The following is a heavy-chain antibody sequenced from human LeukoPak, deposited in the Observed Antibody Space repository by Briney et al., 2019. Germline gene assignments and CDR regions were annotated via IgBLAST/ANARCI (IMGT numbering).Heavy chain of an antibody. CDR1: GYSFTSYW. CDR3: ALQQLDDAFDI. J-gene: IGHJ3*02. V-gene: IGHV5-51*01. CDR2: IYPGDSDT. D-gene: IGHD6-13*01. Sequence: GESLQISCQGSGYSFTSYWIGWVRQMPGKGLEWMGIIYPGDSDTRYSPSFQGQVTISADKSISTAYLQWSSLKASDTAMYYCALQQLDDAFDIWGQGTMVTVSS.